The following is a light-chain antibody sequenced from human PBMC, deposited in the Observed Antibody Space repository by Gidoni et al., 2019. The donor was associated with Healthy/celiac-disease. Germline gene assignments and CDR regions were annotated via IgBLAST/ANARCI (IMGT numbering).Light chain of an antibody. CDR2: AAS. CDR1: QGISSY. Sequence: DIQLTQSPSFVSASVGDRVTITCRASQGISSYLAWYQQKPVKAPKLLIYAASTLQSGVPSRFSGSGSGTEFTLTISSLQPEDFATYYCQQLNSYPSTFGGGTKVEIK. CDR3: QQLNSYPST. V-gene: IGKV1-9*01. J-gene: IGKJ4*01.